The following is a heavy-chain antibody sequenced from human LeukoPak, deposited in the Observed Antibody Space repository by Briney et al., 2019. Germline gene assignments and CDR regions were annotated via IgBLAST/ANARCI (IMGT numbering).Heavy chain of an antibody. J-gene: IGHJ4*02. D-gene: IGHD1-26*01. CDR3: ARAIVGATSVDY. V-gene: IGHV1-69*13. CDR2: IIPIFGTA. CDR1: GGTFSSYA. Sequence: SVKVSCKASGGTFSSYAISWVRQAPGQGLEWMGGIIPIFGTANYAQKFQGRVTITADESTSTAYMELSSLRSEDTAVYYCARAIVGATSVDYWGQGTLATVSS.